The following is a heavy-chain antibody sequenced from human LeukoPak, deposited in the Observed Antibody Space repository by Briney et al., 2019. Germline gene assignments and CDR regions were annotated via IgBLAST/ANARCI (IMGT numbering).Heavy chain of an antibody. Sequence: SETLSLTCTVSGVSKTNYYWSWIRQPAGKGLEWIGRIYTSGNTNYHPSLKSRVTMSVDTSKNQFSLKLSSVTAADTAVYYCARDLDCSRGACSLQHGMDVWGQGTTVTVSS. CDR1: GVSKTNYY. D-gene: IGHD2-15*01. CDR2: IYTSGNT. V-gene: IGHV4-4*07. J-gene: IGHJ6*02. CDR3: ARDLDCSRGACSLQHGMDV.